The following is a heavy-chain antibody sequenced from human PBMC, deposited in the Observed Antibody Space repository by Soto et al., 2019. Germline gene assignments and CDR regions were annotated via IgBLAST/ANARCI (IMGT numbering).Heavy chain of an antibody. CDR2: IYSGGST. CDR3: ANDLRFLGWLLPSGYYMDV. V-gene: IGHV3-66*01. J-gene: IGHJ6*03. D-gene: IGHD3-3*01. Sequence: GGSLRLSCAASGFTVSSNYMSWVRQAPGKGLEWVSVIYSGGSTYYADSVKGRFSISRANSKNTLYLQMNSLRAEDTAVYYCANDLRFLGWLLPSGYYMDVWGKGTTVTVSS. CDR1: GFTVSSNY.